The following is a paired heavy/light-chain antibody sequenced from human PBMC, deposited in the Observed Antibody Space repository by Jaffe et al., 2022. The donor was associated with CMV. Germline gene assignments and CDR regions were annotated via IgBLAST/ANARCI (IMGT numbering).Heavy chain of an antibody. D-gene: IGHD3-9*01. Sequence: QVLLVQSGGELKRPGASVKVSCKATGYTFNNYAINWVRQAPGQGLEWMGWISASNDFTHHGQGFQDRLTMTTDTSTTTAYMELKSLTSDDTAVYYCARDRDLLINTGFGSPDSWGQGTLVTVSS. V-gene: IGHV1-18*04. CDR3: ARDRDLLINTGFGSPDS. CDR2: ISASNDFT. J-gene: IGHJ4*02. CDR1: GYTFNNYA.
Light chain of an antibody. CDR2: GAS. J-gene: IGKJ4*01. Sequence: DIQMTQSPSSVSASVGDRVTITCRASQEISNWLAWYQQKPGRAPKLLIYGASTLQSGVPSRFSGSRSGTHFTLTISSLQPDDFATYFCQQAASFPLSFGGGTRVEI. CDR3: QQAASFPLS. CDR1: QEISNW. V-gene: IGKV1-12*01.